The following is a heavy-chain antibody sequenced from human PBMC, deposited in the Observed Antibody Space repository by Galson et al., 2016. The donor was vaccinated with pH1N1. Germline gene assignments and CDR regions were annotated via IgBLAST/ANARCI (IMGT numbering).Heavy chain of an antibody. Sequence: LRLSCAASGFTFSIYWMTWVRQAPGKGLEWVANINQDGSKMYYVDSVKGRFTISRDNAKNSLYLQMDSLRAEDTAVYYCARAIAAAEGYWGQGTLVTVSS. CDR3: ARAIAAAEGY. D-gene: IGHD6-13*01. CDR1: GFTFSIYW. CDR2: INQDGSKM. V-gene: IGHV3-7*03. J-gene: IGHJ4*02.